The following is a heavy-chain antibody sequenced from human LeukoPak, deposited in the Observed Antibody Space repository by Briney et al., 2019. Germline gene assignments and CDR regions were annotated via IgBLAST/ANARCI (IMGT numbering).Heavy chain of an antibody. J-gene: IGHJ2*01. CDR1: GGSISSYY. D-gene: IGHD3-22*01. V-gene: IGHV4-59*01. CDR3: ARGPYYDSGGYPVDWYFDL. CDR2: IYYSGST. Sequence: PSETLSLTCTVSGGSISSYYWSWIRQPPGKGLEWIGYIYYSGSTNYNPSLKSRVTISVDTSKNQFSLKLSSVTAADTAVYYCARGPYYDSGGYPVDWYFDLWGRGTLVTVSS.